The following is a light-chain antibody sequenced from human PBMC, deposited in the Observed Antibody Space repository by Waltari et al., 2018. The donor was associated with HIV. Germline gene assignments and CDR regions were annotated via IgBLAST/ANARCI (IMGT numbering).Light chain of an antibody. CDR2: HDV. CDR3: QAWDSGSNWV. J-gene: IGLJ3*02. Sequence: SYELTQPPSVSVSPGQPANIACSGYTLGDKFVSWYQHKSGQSPVLVIYHDVDRPSGIPERFSGSNSGATATLTIRGTQPMDEADYYCQAWDSGSNWVFGGGTRLTVL. CDR1: TLGDKF. V-gene: IGLV3-1*01.